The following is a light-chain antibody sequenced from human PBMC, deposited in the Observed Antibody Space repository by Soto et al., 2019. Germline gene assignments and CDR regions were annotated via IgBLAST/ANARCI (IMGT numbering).Light chain of an antibody. CDR2: DAS. J-gene: IGKJ4*01. V-gene: IGKV1-5*01. CDR3: QQYNIYPLT. Sequence: DIQMTQSPSTLSASVGDRVTITCRASQSISSWLAWYQQKPGKAPKLLIYDASSLEGGVPSRISGSGSGTEFTLTISSLQPDDFGTYYCQQYNIYPLTFGGGTKVDIK. CDR1: QSISSW.